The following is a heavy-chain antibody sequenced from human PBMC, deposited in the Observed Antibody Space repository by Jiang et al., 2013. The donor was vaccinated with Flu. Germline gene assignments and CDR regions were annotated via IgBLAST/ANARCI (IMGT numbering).Heavy chain of an antibody. D-gene: IGHD5-24*01. CDR3: ARGGTLDGYNRLATRYYGMDV. V-gene: IGHV7-4-1*02. CDR1: GYTFTSYA. J-gene: IGHJ6*02. Sequence: QSGSELKKPGASVKVSCKASGYTFTSYAMNWVRQAPGQGLEWMGWINTNTGNPTYAQGFTGRFVFSLDTSVSTAYLQISSLKAEDTAVYYCARGGTLDGYNRLATRYYGMDVWGQGTTVTVSS. CDR2: INTNTGNP.